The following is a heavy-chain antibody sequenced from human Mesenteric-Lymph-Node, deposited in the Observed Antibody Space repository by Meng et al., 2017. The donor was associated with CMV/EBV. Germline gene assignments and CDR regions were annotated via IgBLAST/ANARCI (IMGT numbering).Heavy chain of an antibody. CDR2: IYYSGST. D-gene: IGHD3-3*01. CDR1: GGSISSYY. V-gene: IGHV4-59*12. Sequence: GSLRLSCTVSGGSISSYYWSWIRQPPGKGLEWIGYIYYSGSTNYNPSLKSRVTISVDTSKNQFSLKLSSVTAADTAVYYCARDSQTYDFWSGYSQSYYYYGMDVWGQGTTVTVSS. J-gene: IGHJ6*02. CDR3: ARDSQTYDFWSGYSQSYYYYGMDV.